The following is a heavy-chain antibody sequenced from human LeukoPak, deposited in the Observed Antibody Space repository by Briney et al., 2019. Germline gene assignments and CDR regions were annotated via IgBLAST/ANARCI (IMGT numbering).Heavy chain of an antibody. CDR1: GFTFSSNY. V-gene: IGHV3-53*01. Sequence: PGGSLRLSCAASGFTFSSNYMSWVRQAPGKGLEWVSVIYSGGSTYYADSVKGRFTISRDNSKNTLYLQMNSLRAEDTAVYYCARCWLYCSGGSCYLDAFDIWGQGTMVTVSS. D-gene: IGHD2-15*01. CDR3: ARCWLYCSGGSCYLDAFDI. CDR2: IYSGGST. J-gene: IGHJ3*02.